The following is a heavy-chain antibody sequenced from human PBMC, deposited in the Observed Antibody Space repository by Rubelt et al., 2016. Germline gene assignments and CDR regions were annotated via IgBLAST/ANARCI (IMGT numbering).Heavy chain of an antibody. Sequence: QVQLVESGGGVVQPGRSLRLSCAASGFTFSSYAMHWVRQAPGKGLEWVAVISYDGSNKYYADSVKGRFTISRDNSKNTLYLQMNSLRAEDTAVYYCARVGREYYYGSGSYYPDYWGQGTLVTVSS. CDR1: GFTFSSYA. CDR3: ARVGREYYYGSGSYYPDY. V-gene: IGHV3-30*04. D-gene: IGHD3-10*01. CDR2: ISYDGSNK. J-gene: IGHJ4*02.